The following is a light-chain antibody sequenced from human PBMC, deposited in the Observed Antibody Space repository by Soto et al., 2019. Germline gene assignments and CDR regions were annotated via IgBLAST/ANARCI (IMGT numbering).Light chain of an antibody. Sequence: EIVLTQSPGTLSLSPGERATLSCRASQSVSSSYLAWYQQKPGQAPRLLIYGASSRATGIPDRFSGSGSGTDFTLTISRLEPEDFAVYYCQQYGSSPPGYNFGQGNKLEIK. V-gene: IGKV3-20*01. CDR3: QQYGSSPPGYN. CDR1: QSVSSSY. CDR2: GAS. J-gene: IGKJ2*01.